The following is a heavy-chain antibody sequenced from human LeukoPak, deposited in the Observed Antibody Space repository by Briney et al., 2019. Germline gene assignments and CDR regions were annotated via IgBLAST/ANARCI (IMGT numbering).Heavy chain of an antibody. Sequence: GGSLRLSCAASGFTFSDYYMSWIRQAPGKGLEWVSYISSSGSTIYYADSVKGRFTISRDNAKNSLYLQMNSLRAEDTAVYYCARTPVGYCSSTSCSDNWFDPWGQGTLVTVSS. D-gene: IGHD2-2*01. CDR3: ARTPVGYCSSTSCSDNWFDP. V-gene: IGHV3-11*04. CDR1: GFTFSDYY. CDR2: ISSSGSTI. J-gene: IGHJ5*02.